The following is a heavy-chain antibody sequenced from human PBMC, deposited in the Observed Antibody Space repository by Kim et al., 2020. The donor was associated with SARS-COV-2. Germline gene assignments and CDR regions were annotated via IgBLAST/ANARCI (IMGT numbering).Heavy chain of an antibody. V-gene: IGHV4-39*01. J-gene: IGHJ4*02. CDR3: ATPSRRSAYGKVDY. CDR1: GDSISSSDYF. Sequence: SETLSVTCTVSGDSISSSDYFWGWIRQPPGKGMEWIGCNYYSNPSLKSRVTISVDTSKNKFSLKLSSVTAADTAVYYCATPSRRSAYGKVDYWCQGTPVTVSS. CDR2: NYYS. D-gene: IGHD3-10*01.